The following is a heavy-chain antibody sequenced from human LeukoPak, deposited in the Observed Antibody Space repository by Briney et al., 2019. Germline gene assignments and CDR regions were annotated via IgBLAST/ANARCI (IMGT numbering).Heavy chain of an antibody. J-gene: IGHJ3*01. CDR3: ARDRIGARYFFDSSGYYFGAAFDV. CDR2: ISGSGGST. D-gene: IGHD3-22*01. V-gene: IGHV3-23*01. CDR1: GFTFNSYA. Sequence: GSLRLSCAASGFTFNSYAMSWVRQAPGKGLEWVSAISGSGGSTYYADSVKGRFTISRDNSKNTLFLQMNSLRAEDTAVYYCARDRIGARYFFDSSGYYFGAAFDVWGQGTMVTVSS.